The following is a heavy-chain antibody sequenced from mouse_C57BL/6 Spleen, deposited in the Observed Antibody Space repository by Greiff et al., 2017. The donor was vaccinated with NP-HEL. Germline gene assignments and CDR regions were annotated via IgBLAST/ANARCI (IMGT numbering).Heavy chain of an antibody. CDR1: GYTFTSYW. D-gene: IGHD2-1*01. CDR3: ARGELLHWYFDV. V-gene: IGHV1-69*01. J-gene: IGHJ1*03. CDR2: IDPSDRYT. Sequence: QVQLQQPGAEHVMPGAAVKLSCKASGYTFTSYWRHWLKQRPGQGLEWTGEIDPSDRYTNYIQQFKGKSTLNVDKSSSTAYMQLSSLTSEDSAVYYCARGELLHWYFDVWGTGTTVTVSS.